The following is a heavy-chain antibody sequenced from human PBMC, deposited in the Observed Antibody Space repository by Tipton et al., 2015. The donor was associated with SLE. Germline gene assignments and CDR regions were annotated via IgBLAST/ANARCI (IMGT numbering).Heavy chain of an antibody. J-gene: IGHJ6*02. CDR2: IYYSGST. D-gene: IGHD6-19*01. V-gene: IGHV4-31*03. CDR3: ARHVWWSGRTVAALYGMDV. CDR1: GGSISSGGYY. Sequence: TLSLTCTVSGGSISSGGYYWSWIRQHPGKGLEWIGYIYYSGSTYYNPSLKSRVTISVDTSKNQFSPKLSSVTAADTAVYYCARHVWWSGRTVAALYGMDVWGQGTTVTVSS.